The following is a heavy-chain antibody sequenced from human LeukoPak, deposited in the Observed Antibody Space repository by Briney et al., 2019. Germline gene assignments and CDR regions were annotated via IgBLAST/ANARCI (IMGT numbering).Heavy chain of an antibody. V-gene: IGHV4-39*07. J-gene: IGHJ5*02. Sequence: PSETLSLTCTVSGGSISSSSYYWGWIRQPPGKGLEWIGSIYYSGSTYYNPSLKSRVTISVDTSKNQFSLKLSSVTAADTAVYYCARVRDYGDDWFDPWGQGTLVTVSS. CDR2: IYYSGST. CDR1: GGSISSSSYY. CDR3: ARVRDYGDDWFDP. D-gene: IGHD4-17*01.